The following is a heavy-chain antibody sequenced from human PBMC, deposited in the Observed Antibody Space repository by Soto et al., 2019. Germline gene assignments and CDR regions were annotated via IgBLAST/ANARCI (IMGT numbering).Heavy chain of an antibody. CDR2: ISSRGTT. J-gene: IGHJ5*02. CDR1: VGSLTSVSYD. Sequence: QVQLRESGPGLVKPSQTLALSCSVSVGSLTSVSYDWSWLRQHPGKGLEWIGSISSRGTTYSNPSLKSRLTISVDTSKTHFSLNLTSVTAADTAVYYCARMSATGTRWFDPWGQGTLVTVSS. CDR3: ARMSATGTRWFDP. V-gene: IGHV4-31*03. D-gene: IGHD6-13*01.